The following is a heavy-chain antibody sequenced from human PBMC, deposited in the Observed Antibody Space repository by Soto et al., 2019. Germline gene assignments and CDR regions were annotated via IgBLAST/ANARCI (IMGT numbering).Heavy chain of an antibody. CDR2: VIPIFSTS. CDR3: ARSPARHCSGGSCYPQDYYSYGMDV. CDR1: EDTFSNYA. J-gene: IGHJ6*02. V-gene: IGHV1-69*01. Sequence: QVHLVQSGSEVKKPGSSVKVSCKASEDTFSNYAINWVRQAPRQGLEWMGGVIPIFSTSNYAQKFQGRVTITADESTSTVYMELSSLRIEDTAVYYCARSPARHCSGGSCYPQDYYSYGMDVWGQGTTVTVSS. D-gene: IGHD2-15*01.